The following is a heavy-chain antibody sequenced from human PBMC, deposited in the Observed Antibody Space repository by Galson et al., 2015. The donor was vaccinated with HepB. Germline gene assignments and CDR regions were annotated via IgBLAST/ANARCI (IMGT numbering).Heavy chain of an antibody. CDR2: IYYSGST. J-gene: IGHJ5*02. Sequence: ETLSLTCTVSGDSISSSSYYWGWIRQPPGRGLEWIGNIYYSGSTYYSPSLKSRVTISLDTSKNQFSLKLISVTAADTAVYYCARARKERSTANWFDPWGQGTLVTVSS. V-gene: IGHV4-39*07. CDR1: GDSISSSSYY. D-gene: IGHD1-14*01. CDR3: ARARKERSTANWFDP.